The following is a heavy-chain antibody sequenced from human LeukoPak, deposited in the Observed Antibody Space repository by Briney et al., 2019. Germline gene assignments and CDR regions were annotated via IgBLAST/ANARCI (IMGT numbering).Heavy chain of an antibody. J-gene: IGHJ6*02. CDR1: GFTFSSYS. CDR2: ISSSSSTI. Sequence: GGSLRLSCAASGFTFSSYSMNWVRQAPGKGLEWVSYISSSSSTIYYADSVKGRFTISRDNAKNSLYLQMNSLRAEDTAVYYCARVLYDILTGYYYYGMDVWGQGTTVTVSS. CDR3: ARVLYDILTGYYYYGMDV. V-gene: IGHV3-48*04. D-gene: IGHD3-9*01.